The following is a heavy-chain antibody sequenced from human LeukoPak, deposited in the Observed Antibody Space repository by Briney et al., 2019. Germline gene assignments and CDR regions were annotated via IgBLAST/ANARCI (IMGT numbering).Heavy chain of an antibody. Sequence: GESLKISCKGSGYSFTGYWIGWVRQMPGKGLEWMGIIYPGDSDTRYSPSFQGQVTISADKSISTAYLQWSSLQASDTAMYFCARSERVGATASFDSWGQGTLVTVSS. D-gene: IGHD1-26*01. J-gene: IGHJ4*02. CDR3: ARSERVGATASFDS. CDR2: IYPGDSDT. V-gene: IGHV5-51*01. CDR1: GYSFTGYW.